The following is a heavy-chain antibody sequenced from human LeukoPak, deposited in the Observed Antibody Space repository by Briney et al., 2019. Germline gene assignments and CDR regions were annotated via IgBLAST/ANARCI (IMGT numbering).Heavy chain of an antibody. CDR3: ARGLASGYPPIPFDY. CDR1: GESFSGYY. Sequence: SETLSLTCVVYGESFSGYYWTWIRQPPGKGLEWIGEIIDTGSTKYNSSLQSRVTISVDTAKNENSLYLTSVTTADTDIYYCARGLASGYPPIPFDYWGQGTLVTVSS. D-gene: IGHD3-3*01. CDR2: IIDTGST. J-gene: IGHJ4*02. V-gene: IGHV4-34*12.